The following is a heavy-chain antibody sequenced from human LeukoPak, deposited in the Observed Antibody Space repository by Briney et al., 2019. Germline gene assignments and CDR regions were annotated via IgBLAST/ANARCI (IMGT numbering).Heavy chain of an antibody. Sequence: SVKVSCKASGGTFSSYAISWVRQAPGQGLEWMGGIIPIFGTANYAQKFQGRVTITADESTRTAYMELSSLRSEDTAVYYCAREGITMVRGDYYFDYWGQGTLVTVSS. CDR1: GGTFSSYA. CDR3: AREGITMVRGDYYFDY. V-gene: IGHV1-69*13. CDR2: IIPIFGTA. D-gene: IGHD3-10*01. J-gene: IGHJ4*02.